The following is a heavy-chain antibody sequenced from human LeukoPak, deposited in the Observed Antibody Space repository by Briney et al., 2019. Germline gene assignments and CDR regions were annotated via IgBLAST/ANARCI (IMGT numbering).Heavy chain of an antibody. CDR3: ARISQIGYYMDV. V-gene: IGHV1-69*06. D-gene: IGHD2-21*01. J-gene: IGHJ6*03. CDR1: GYTFTSYG. Sequence: SVKVSCKASGYTFTSYGISWVRQAPGQGLEWMGGIIPIFGTANYAQKFQGRVTITADKSTSTAYMELSSLRSEDTAVYYCARISQIGYYMDVWGKGTTVTVSS. CDR2: IIPIFGTA.